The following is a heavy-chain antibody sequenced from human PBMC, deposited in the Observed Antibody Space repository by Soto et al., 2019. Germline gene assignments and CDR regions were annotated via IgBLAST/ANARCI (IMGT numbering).Heavy chain of an antibody. Sequence: ASVKVSCKASGYTFTSYGISWVRQAPGQGLEWMGWISAYNGNTNYAQKLQGRVTMTTDTSTSTAYMELRSLRSDDTAAYYCARSGSSSIAAPTMIYYYYYGMDVWGQATTVTVSS. J-gene: IGHJ6*02. V-gene: IGHV1-18*01. CDR2: ISAYNGNT. D-gene: IGHD6-6*01. CDR3: ARSGSSSIAAPTMIYYYYYGMDV. CDR1: GYTFTSYG.